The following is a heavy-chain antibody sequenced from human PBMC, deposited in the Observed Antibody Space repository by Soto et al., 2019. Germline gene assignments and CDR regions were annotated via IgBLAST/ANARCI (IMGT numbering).Heavy chain of an antibody. J-gene: IGHJ4*02. V-gene: IGHV3-23*01. CDR1: GFTFSSYA. CDR3: AKVFVFTIREGFDY. CDR2: ITGSGDST. D-gene: IGHD3-3*01. Sequence: EVHLLESGGGLVQPGGSLRLSCAASGFTFSSYAMSWVRQAPGKGLEWVSAITGSGDSTYYADSVKGRFTVSSDNSKNTLYLKMNSMRAEDTAVYCCAKVFVFTIREGFDYWGLGTLVTVSS.